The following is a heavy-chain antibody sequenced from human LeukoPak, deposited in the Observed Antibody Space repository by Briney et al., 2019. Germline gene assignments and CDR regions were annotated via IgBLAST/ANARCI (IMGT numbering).Heavy chain of an antibody. CDR2: IIPIFGTA. D-gene: IGHD3-3*01. J-gene: IGHJ4*02. Sequence: SVKVSCKASGGTFSSYAISWVRQAPGQGLEWMGGIIPIFGTANYAQKFQGRVTITADESTSTAYMELSSLRSEDTAVYYCARGYDFWSGYTHWGQGTLVTVSS. CDR3: ARGYDFWSGYTH. V-gene: IGHV1-69*13. CDR1: GGTFSSYA.